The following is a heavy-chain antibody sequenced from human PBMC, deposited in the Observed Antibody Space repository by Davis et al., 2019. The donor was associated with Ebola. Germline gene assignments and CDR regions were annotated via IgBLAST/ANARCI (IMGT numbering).Heavy chain of an antibody. D-gene: IGHD6-19*01. V-gene: IGHV3-30-3*01. J-gene: IGHJ5*02. Sequence: GGSLRLSCAASGFTFSSYAMHWVRQAPGKGLEWVAVISYDGSNKYYADSVKGRFTISRDNSKNTLYLQMNSLRAEDTAVYYCARAYGSSGWYEDWFDPWGQGTLVTVSS. CDR2: ISYDGSNK. CDR1: GFTFSSYA. CDR3: ARAYGSSGWYEDWFDP.